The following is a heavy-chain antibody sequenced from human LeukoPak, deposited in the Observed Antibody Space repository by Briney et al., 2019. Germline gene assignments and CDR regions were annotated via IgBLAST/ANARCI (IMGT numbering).Heavy chain of an antibody. CDR3: ARRGSHFYFDY. CDR2: ISYDGSNK. Sequence: GRSLRLSCAASGFTFSSYAMHWVRQAPGKGLEWVAVISYDGSNKYYADSVKGRFTISRDNAKNSLYLQMNSLRAEDTALYYCARRGSHFYFDYWGQGTLVTVSS. D-gene: IGHD3-10*01. J-gene: IGHJ4*02. V-gene: IGHV3-30-3*01. CDR1: GFTFSSYA.